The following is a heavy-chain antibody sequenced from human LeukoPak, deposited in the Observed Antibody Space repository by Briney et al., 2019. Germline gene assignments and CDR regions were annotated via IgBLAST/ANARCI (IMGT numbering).Heavy chain of an antibody. Sequence: GGSLRLSCAASGFTFSSYSMNWVRQAPGKGLEWVSSISSSSSYIYYADSVKGRFTISRDNAKNSLYLQMNSLRAEDTAVYYCARDPTYGGNLTFDYWGRGTLVTVSS. V-gene: IGHV3-21*01. J-gene: IGHJ4*02. D-gene: IGHD4/OR15-4a*01. CDR1: GFTFSSYS. CDR2: ISSSSSYI. CDR3: ARDPTYGGNLTFDY.